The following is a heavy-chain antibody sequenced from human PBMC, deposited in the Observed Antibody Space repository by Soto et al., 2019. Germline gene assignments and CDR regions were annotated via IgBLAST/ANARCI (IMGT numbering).Heavy chain of an antibody. CDR1: GFTFSSYG. D-gene: IGHD6-13*01. Sequence: QVQLVESGGGVVQPGRSLRLSCAASGFTFSSYGMHWVRQAPGKGLEWVAVIWYDGSNKYYADSVKGRFTISRDNSKNKLYLQMNSLRAEDTAVYYCARDAIYSSSWFDYWGQGTLVTVSS. CDR3: ARDAIYSSSWFDY. J-gene: IGHJ4*02. V-gene: IGHV3-33*01. CDR2: IWYDGSNK.